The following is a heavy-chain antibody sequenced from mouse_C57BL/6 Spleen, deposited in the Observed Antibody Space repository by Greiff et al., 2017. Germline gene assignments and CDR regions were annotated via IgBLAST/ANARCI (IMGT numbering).Heavy chain of an antibody. Sequence: VQLQQPGAELVRPGTSVKLSCKASGYTFTSYWIHWVKQRPGQGLEWIGVIDPSDSYTNYNQKFKGKATLTVDTSSSTAYMQLSSLTSEDSAVYYCATTVVGMDYWGQGTTVTVSS. CDR1: GYTFTSYW. V-gene: IGHV1-59*01. D-gene: IGHD1-1*01. J-gene: IGHJ4*01. CDR2: IDPSDSYT. CDR3: ATTVVGMDY.